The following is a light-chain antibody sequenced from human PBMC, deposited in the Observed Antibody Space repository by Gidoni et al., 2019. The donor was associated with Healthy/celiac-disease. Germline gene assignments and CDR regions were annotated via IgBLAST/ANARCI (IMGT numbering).Light chain of an antibody. CDR2: DAS. Sequence: ELVLTQSPATLSLSPGERATLSCRASQSVSSYSAWYQQKPGQAPRLLIYDASNRATGIPARFRGSGSGTYFTLTISSLEPEDFAVYYCQQRSNWPLTFGGGTKVEIK. CDR3: QQRSNWPLT. V-gene: IGKV3-11*01. J-gene: IGKJ4*01. CDR1: QSVSSY.